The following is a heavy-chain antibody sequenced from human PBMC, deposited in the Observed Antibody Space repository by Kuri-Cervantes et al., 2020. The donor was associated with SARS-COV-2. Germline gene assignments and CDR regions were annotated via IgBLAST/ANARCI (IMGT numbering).Heavy chain of an antibody. CDR3: ARDPEYCSSTSCYIAHGDY. CDR1: GFTFSSYV. Sequence: GESLKISCAASGFTFSSYVMHWVRQAPGKGLEWVAVISYDGSNKYYADSVKGRFTISRDNSKNTLYLQMNSLRAEDTAVYYCARDPEYCSSTSCYIAHGDYWGQGTLVTVSS. J-gene: IGHJ4*02. D-gene: IGHD2-2*02. CDR2: ISYDGSNK. V-gene: IGHV3-30-3*01.